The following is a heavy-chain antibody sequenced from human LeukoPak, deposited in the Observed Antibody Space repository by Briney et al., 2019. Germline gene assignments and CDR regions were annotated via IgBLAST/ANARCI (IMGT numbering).Heavy chain of an antibody. V-gene: IGHV4-39*01. Sequence: SETLSLTCTVSGGSISSSSYYWGWIRQPPGKGLEWIGSIYYSGSTYYNPSLKSRVTISVDTSKNQFSLKLSSVTAADTAVYYCARQAVPAAPSNWFDPWGQGALVTVSS. CDR1: GGSISSSSYY. D-gene: IGHD2-2*01. J-gene: IGHJ5*02. CDR2: IYYSGST. CDR3: ARQAVPAAPSNWFDP.